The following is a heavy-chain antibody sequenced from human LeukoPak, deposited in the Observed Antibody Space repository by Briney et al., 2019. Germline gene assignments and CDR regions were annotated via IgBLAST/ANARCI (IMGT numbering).Heavy chain of an antibody. CDR1: GYTFTAYY. Sequence: GASVNVSCTASGYTFTAYYMHWVRQAPGQGLEWMGWINPNSGGTNYAQKFQGRVTMTRDTSISTAYMELSRLRSDDTAVYYCARGVDGTAWFDPWGQGTLVTVSS. CDR3: ARGVDGTAWFDP. CDR2: INPNSGGT. J-gene: IGHJ5*02. D-gene: IGHD6-19*01. V-gene: IGHV1-2*02.